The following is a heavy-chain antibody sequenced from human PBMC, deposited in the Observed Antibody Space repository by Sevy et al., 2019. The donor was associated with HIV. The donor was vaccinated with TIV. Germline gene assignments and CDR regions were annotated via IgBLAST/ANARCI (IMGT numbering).Heavy chain of an antibody. CDR1: GFNFSPYA. V-gene: IGHV3-30*18. CDR3: AKEGYYYDSRSSDWFDP. D-gene: IGHD3-22*01. Sequence: GGSLRLSCAASGFNFSPYAMHWVRQGPGKGLEWVATVSSDGTTRSYVDSIKGRFSLSRDNSKNTLYLQMNNLTPEDTAVYYRAKEGYYYDSRSSDWFDPWGPGALVTVSS. CDR2: VSSDGTTR. J-gene: IGHJ5*02.